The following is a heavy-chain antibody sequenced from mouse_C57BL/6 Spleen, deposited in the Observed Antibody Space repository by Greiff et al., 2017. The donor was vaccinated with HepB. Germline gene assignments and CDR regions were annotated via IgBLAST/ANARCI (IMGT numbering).Heavy chain of an antibody. D-gene: IGHD2-3*01. V-gene: IGHV1-20*01. CDR1: GYSFTGYF. CDR3: AKGWLLRAMDY. CDR2: INPYNGDT. J-gene: IGHJ4*01. Sequence: VQLQQSGPELVKPGDSVKISCKASGYSFTGYFMNWVMQSHGKSLEWIGRINPYNGDTFYNQKFKGKATLTVDKSSSTAHMELRSLTSEDSAVYYCAKGWLLRAMDYWGQGTSVTVSS.